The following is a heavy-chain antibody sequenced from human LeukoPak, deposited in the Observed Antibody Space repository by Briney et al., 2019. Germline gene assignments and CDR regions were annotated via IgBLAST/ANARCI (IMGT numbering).Heavy chain of an antibody. CDR1: GFTFSSYA. CDR2: ISYDGSNK. V-gene: IGHV3-30*04. D-gene: IGHD3-10*01. J-gene: IGHJ6*03. CDR3: ARDRWGVNYYQYMDV. Sequence: PGGSLRLSCAASGFTFSSYAMHWVRQAPGKGLEWVAVISYDGSNKYYADSVKGRFTISRDNSKNTLYLQMNSLRAEDTAVYYCARDRWGVNYYQYMDVWGKGTTVTVSS.